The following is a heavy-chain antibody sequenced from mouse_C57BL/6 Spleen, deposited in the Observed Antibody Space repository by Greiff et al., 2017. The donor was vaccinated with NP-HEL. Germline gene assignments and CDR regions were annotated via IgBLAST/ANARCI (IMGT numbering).Heavy chain of an antibody. Sequence: QVQLQQSGAELVRPGASVKLSCKASGYTFTDYYINWVKQRPGQGLEWIARIYPGSGNTYYNEKFKGKATLTAEKSSSTAYMQLSSLTSEDSAVYFCARSRRGSSYWYFDVWGTGTTVTVSS. CDR3: ARSRRGSSYWYFDV. D-gene: IGHD1-1*01. CDR2: IYPGSGNT. J-gene: IGHJ1*03. V-gene: IGHV1-76*01. CDR1: GYTFTDYY.